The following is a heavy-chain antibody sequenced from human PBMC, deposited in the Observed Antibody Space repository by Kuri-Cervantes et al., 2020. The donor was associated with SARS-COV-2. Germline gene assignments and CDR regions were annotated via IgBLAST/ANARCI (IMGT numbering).Heavy chain of an antibody. V-gene: IGHV3-7*04. CDR2: IKQDGSEK. CDR3: AREEWLHIHDAFDN. Sequence: GGSLRLSCAASGFTFSSYWMSWVRQAPGKGLEWVANIKQDGSEKYYVDSVKGRFTISRDNAKNSLYLQMNSLRAEDTAVYYCAREEWLHIHDAFDNWGQGTMVTVSS. J-gene: IGHJ3*02. CDR1: GFTFSSYW. D-gene: IGHD5-24*01.